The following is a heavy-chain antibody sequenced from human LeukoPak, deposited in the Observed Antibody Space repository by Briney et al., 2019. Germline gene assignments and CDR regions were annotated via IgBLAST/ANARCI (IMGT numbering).Heavy chain of an antibody. J-gene: IGHJ6*02. V-gene: IGHV4-30-2*01. CDR2: IYHSGST. Sequence: SETLSLTCAVSGGSISSGGYSWSWIRQPPGKGLEWIGYIYHSGSTYYNPSLKSRVTISVDTSKNQFSLKLSSVAAADTAMYYCARGSLERITRYYYYGMDVWGQGTTVTVSS. CDR3: ARGSLERITRYYYYGMDV. CDR1: GGSISSGGYS. D-gene: IGHD2/OR15-2a*01.